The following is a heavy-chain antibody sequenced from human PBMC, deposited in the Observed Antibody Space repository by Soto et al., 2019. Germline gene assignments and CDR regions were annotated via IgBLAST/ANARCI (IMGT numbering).Heavy chain of an antibody. CDR1: GGSMSRYY. D-gene: IGHD4-17*01. CDR2: IYYSGSA. V-gene: IGHV4-59*08. Sequence: TLSLTCAVSGGSMSRYYWSWIRQPPGKGLEWIAHIYYSGSANSNPSLKSRVTISVDTSKNQFSLKLSSVTAADTAVYYCARQDIEDYGDYEFFDYWGQGTLVTVSS. J-gene: IGHJ4*02. CDR3: ARQDIEDYGDYEFFDY.